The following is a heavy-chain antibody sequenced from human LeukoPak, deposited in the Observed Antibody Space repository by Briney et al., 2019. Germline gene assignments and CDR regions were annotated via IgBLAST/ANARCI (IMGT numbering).Heavy chain of an antibody. CDR2: IKEDGSDK. CDR3: ARDGSSSGWYY. Sequence: GGSLRLSCEASGFTFRSYWMTWVRQAAGKGLEWVAYIKEDGSDKYYVDSVKGRFTISRDNTKNSLYLQMYSLKVEDTAVYFCARDGSSSGWYYWGQGTLVTVSS. CDR1: GFTFRSYW. D-gene: IGHD6-19*01. J-gene: IGHJ4*02. V-gene: IGHV3-7*03.